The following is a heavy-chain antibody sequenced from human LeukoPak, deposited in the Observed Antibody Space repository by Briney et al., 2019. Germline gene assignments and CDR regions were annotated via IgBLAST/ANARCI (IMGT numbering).Heavy chain of an antibody. V-gene: IGHV1-8*01. D-gene: IGHD3-3*01. CDR1: GYTFTNYD. Sequence: ASVKVSCKASGYTFTNYDINWVRQATGQGLEWMGWMNPNSGNTGYAQKFQGRVTMTRNTSISTAYMELSSLRSEDTAVYYCARASITIFGVATSEDAFDIWGQGTMVTVSS. CDR3: ARASITIFGVATSEDAFDI. J-gene: IGHJ3*02. CDR2: MNPNSGNT.